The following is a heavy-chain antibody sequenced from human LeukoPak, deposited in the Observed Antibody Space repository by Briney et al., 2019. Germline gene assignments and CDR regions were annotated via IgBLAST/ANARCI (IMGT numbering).Heavy chain of an antibody. CDR2: IYTSGST. J-gene: IGHJ1*01. Sequence: SETLSLTCTVSGGSISSYYWSWIRQPAGKGLEWIGRIYTSGSTNYNPSLKSRVTMSVDTSKNQFSLKLSSVTAADTAVYYCAREATGYSSGWMVSEYFQHWGQGTLVTVSS. CDR1: GGSISSYY. V-gene: IGHV4-4*07. D-gene: IGHD6-25*01. CDR3: AREATGYSSGWMVSEYFQH.